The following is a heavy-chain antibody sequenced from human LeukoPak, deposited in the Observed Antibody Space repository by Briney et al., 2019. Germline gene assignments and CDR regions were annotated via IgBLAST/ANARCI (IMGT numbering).Heavy chain of an antibody. CDR3: AREGLGYCSSTSCRNWFDP. V-gene: IGHV1-18*01. Sequence: ASVKVSCKASGYTFTSYGISWVRQAPGQGLEWMGWISAYNGNTNYAQKLQGRVTMTRDTSISTAYMELSRLRSDDTAVYYCAREGLGYCSSTSCRNWFDPWGQGTLVTVSS. CDR1: GYTFTSYG. CDR2: ISAYNGNT. D-gene: IGHD2-2*01. J-gene: IGHJ5*02.